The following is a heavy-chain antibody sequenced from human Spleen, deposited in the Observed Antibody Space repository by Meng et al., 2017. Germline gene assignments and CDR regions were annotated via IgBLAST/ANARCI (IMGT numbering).Heavy chain of an antibody. Sequence: LRLSCTVSGGSISSGGYYWSWIRQHPGKGLEWIGYIYYSGSTYYNPSLKSRVTISVDTSKNQFSLKLSSVTAADTAVYYCARVPEPWAFDIWGQGTMVTVSS. CDR1: GGSISSGGYY. CDR2: IYYSGST. V-gene: IGHV4-31*03. CDR3: ARVPEPWAFDI. J-gene: IGHJ3*02.